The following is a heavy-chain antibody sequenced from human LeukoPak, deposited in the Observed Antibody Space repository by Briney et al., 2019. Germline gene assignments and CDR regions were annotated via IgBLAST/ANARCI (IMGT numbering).Heavy chain of an antibody. D-gene: IGHD5-18*01. J-gene: IGHJ4*02. CDR3: ARGLYSYGRYFDY. CDR1: GGSISSYY. V-gene: IGHV4-59*08. Sequence: SETLSLTCTVSGGSISSYYWSWIRQPPGKGLEWIGYIYYSGSTNYNPSLKSRVTISVDTSKNQFSLKLSSVTAADTAVYYCARGLYSYGRYFDYWGQGTLVTVSS. CDR2: IYYSGST.